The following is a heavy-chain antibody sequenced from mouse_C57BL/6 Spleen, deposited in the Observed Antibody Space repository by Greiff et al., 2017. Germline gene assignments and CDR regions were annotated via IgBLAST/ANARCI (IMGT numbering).Heavy chain of an antibody. J-gene: IGHJ1*03. CDR2: ISSGSSTI. CDR1: GFTFSDYG. V-gene: IGHV5-17*01. Sequence: EVQLVESGGGLVKPGGSLKLSCAASGFTFSDYGMHWVRQAPEKGLEWVAYISSGSSTIYYADTVKGRFTISRDNAKNTLFLQMTSLRSEDTAMYYCARCLYYYGSSYAWYFDVWGTGTTVTVSS. D-gene: IGHD1-1*01. CDR3: ARCLYYYGSSYAWYFDV.